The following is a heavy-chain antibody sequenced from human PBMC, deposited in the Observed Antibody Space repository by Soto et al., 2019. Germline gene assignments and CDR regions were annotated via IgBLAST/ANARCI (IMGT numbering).Heavy chain of an antibody. CDR3: ALKGDGYRGFKY. Sequence: QITLKESGPTLVKPTQTLTLTCTLSGFSLSTSGVGVGWIRQPPGKALEWLALIYWDDDKRYSPFLKSRLTITKDTSKTQVVLTLTNMAPVDTATYYCALKGDGYRGFKYWGQGTLVTVYS. V-gene: IGHV2-5*02. CDR1: GFSLSTSGVG. J-gene: IGHJ4*02. CDR2: IYWDDDK. D-gene: IGHD5-12*01.